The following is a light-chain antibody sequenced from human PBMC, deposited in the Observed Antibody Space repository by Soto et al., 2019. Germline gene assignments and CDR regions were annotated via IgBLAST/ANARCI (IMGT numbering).Light chain of an antibody. CDR2: DTS. CDR1: TGPVTSGHY. Sequence: QAVVTQEPSLTVSPGGTVPLPGGSGTGPVTSGHYPFWFQQRPGQAPRTLIYDTSNKHSWTPARFSGSLLGDKVALTLSGAQPEDEADYYCLLTYSGVGVVFGGGTKVTVL. V-gene: IGLV7-46*01. J-gene: IGLJ2*01. CDR3: LLTYSGVGVV.